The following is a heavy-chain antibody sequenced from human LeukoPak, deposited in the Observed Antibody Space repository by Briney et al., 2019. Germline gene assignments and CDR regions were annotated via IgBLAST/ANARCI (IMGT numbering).Heavy chain of an antibody. J-gene: IGHJ5*01. Sequence: ASVKVSCKASGYTFTDYYLHWVRQAPGQGLEWMGWINSNSGRTHYIQDFQGRVTMTRDTSISTAYMEVSRLRSDDTAVYYCARGGKYGCSGRSCYADSWGQGTLVTVSS. V-gene: IGHV1-2*02. CDR1: GYTFTDYY. CDR2: INSNSGRT. D-gene: IGHD2-15*01. CDR3: ARGGKYGCSGRSCYADS.